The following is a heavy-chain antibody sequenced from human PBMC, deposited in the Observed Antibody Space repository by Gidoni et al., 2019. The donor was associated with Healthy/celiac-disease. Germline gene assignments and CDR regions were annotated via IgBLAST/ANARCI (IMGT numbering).Heavy chain of an antibody. CDR3: ARDRSAAAGTGGMDV. CDR1: GFTCSDYY. V-gene: IGHV3-11*06. D-gene: IGHD6-13*01. Sequence: QVQLVESGGGLVKPGGSLRLACAASGFTCSDYYLSWIRKAPGRGLEWVSYISSSSSYTNYADSVKGRFTISRDNAKNSLYRQMNSLRAEDTAVYYCARDRSAAAGTGGMDVWGQGTTVTVSS. CDR2: ISSSSSYT. J-gene: IGHJ6*02.